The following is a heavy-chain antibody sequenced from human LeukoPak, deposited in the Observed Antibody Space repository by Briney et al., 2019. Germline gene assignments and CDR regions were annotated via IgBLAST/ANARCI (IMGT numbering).Heavy chain of an antibody. CDR3: ARGGDILTGYYTDY. J-gene: IGHJ4*02. V-gene: IGHV3-21*01. D-gene: IGHD3-9*01. CDR2: ISSSSSYI. Sequence: GGSLRLSCAASGFTLSSYSMNWVRQAPGKGLEWVSSISSSSSYIYYADSVKGRFTISRDNAKNSLYLQMNSLRAEDTAVYYCARGGDILTGYYTDYWGQGTLVTVSS. CDR1: GFTLSSYS.